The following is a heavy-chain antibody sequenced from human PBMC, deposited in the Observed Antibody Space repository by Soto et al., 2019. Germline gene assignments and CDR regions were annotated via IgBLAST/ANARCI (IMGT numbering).Heavy chain of an antibody. J-gene: IGHJ4*02. Sequence: QVQLQESGPGLVKPSETLSLTCTVSGGSISDYYWSWFRQAPGKGLDWIGYVYYSGSTNYNPSLQSRVIMSVDTSKNQFSLKLSSVTAADTDVYDCARQAIDWGQGTLVTVSS. CDR3: ARQAID. CDR2: VYYSGST. CDR1: GGSISDYY. V-gene: IGHV4-59*08.